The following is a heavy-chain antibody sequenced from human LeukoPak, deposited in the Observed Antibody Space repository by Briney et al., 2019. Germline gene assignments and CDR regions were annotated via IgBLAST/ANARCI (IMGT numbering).Heavy chain of an antibody. J-gene: IGHJ4*02. V-gene: IGHV4-59*01. Sequence: PSETLSLTCTVSGGSISSYYWSWIRQPPGKGLEWIGYIYYSGSTNYNPSLKSRVTISVDTSKNQFSLKLSSVTAADTAVYYCVREVWLETGYFDYWGQGTLVTVSS. CDR1: GGSISSYY. CDR2: IYYSGST. D-gene: IGHD6-19*01. CDR3: VREVWLETGYFDY.